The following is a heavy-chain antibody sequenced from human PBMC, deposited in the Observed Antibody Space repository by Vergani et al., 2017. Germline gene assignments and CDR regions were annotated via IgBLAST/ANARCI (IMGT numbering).Heavy chain of an antibody. J-gene: IGHJ6*02. CDR3: ASDTTMTILSDEGDAGVDV. V-gene: IGHV3-30*03. CDR2: ISYDGTQK. CDR1: GFTSSYYG. D-gene: IGHD5-18*01. Sequence: QVHLVESGGGVVQPGRSLRLSCVVSGFTSSYYGMHWVRQAPGKGLEWVAVISYDGTQKYYADSVKGRFTISRDNAKKTLFLEMKSLRGEDTAIYHCASDTTMTILSDEGDAGVDVWGPGTTVIVS.